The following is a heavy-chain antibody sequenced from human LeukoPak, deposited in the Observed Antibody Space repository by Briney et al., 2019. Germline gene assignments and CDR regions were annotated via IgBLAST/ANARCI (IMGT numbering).Heavy chain of an antibody. CDR3: ARVRPWELPDY. J-gene: IGHJ4*02. CDR1: GFTFSSYS. D-gene: IGHD1-26*01. Sequence: GGSLRLSCAVSGFTFSSYSVNWVRQAPGKGLEWASSISSSSSYIYYADSVKGRFTISRDNAKNSLYLQMNSLRAEDTAVYYCARVRPWELPDYWGRGTLVTVSS. V-gene: IGHV3-21*01. CDR2: ISSSSSYI.